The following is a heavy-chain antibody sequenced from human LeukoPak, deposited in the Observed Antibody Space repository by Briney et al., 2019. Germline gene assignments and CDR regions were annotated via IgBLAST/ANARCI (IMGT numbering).Heavy chain of an antibody. J-gene: IGHJ4*02. CDR1: GGSISSSSYY. CDR2: IYYSGST. D-gene: IGHD2-2*01. V-gene: IGHV4-39*01. Sequence: PSETLSLTCTVSGGSISSSSYYWGWIRQPPGQGLEWIGSIYYSGSTYYNPSLKSRVTISVDTSKNQFSLKLSSVAAADTAVYYCARQLGYCSSTSCYADKVDYWGQGTLVIVSS. CDR3: ARQLGYCSSTSCYADKVDY.